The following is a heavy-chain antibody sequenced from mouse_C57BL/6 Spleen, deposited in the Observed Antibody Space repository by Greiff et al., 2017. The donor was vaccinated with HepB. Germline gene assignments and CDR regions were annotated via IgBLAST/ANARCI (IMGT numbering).Heavy chain of an antibody. CDR3: AGGYYGSSPYYYAMDY. CDR1: GYTFTSYW. D-gene: IGHD1-1*01. J-gene: IGHJ4*01. Sequence: VQLQQPGAELVKPGASVKLSCKASGYTFTSYWMQWVKQRPGQGLEWIGEIDPSDSYTNYNQKFKGKATLTVDTSSSTAYMQLSSLTSEDSAVYYCAGGYYGSSPYYYAMDYWGQGTSVTVSS. CDR2: IDPSDSYT. V-gene: IGHV1-50*01.